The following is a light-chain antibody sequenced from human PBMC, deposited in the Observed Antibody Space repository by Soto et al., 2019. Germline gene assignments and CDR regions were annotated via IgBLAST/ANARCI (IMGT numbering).Light chain of an antibody. J-gene: IGKJ2*01. CDR3: HQCYTTPQT. CDR1: QSVLDNSTNKSY. V-gene: IGKV4-1*01. Sequence: VLTQSPSSLAVSLGERATVNCRSSQSVLDNSTNKSYLAWYQKKPGHPPNLLVHWASVREAGVPDRFSGGGSESDFTLTISSLQAEAVAFYHCHQCYTTPQTFGQGTQLEIK. CDR2: WAS.